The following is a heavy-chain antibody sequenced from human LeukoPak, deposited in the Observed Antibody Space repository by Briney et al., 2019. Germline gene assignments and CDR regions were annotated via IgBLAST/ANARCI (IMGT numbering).Heavy chain of an antibody. J-gene: IGHJ4*02. CDR1: GYTFKSHR. D-gene: IGHD5-18*01. CDR2: ISAYNGNT. V-gene: IGHV1-18*01. Sequence: ASPKVSCKASGYTFKSHRISWVRQAPRQGLEWMEWISAYNGNTNYAQKLQGKVTMTADTSTSTAYMELRSLRSDDTAVYYCARGTAKFDYWGQGTLVTVSS. CDR3: ARGTAKFDY.